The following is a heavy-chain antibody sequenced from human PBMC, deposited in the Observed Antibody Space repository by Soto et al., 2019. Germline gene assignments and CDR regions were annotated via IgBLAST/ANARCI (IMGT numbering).Heavy chain of an antibody. V-gene: IGHV3-74*01. Sequence: GGSLRLSCAASGFTFTNYWMHWVRQVPGKGLVWVSRIDGVGTGTSYSDSVRGRFTISRDNAENTSYLQMNSLRAEDTAGYHCTKVLEYWGQATPVTVSS. CDR3: TKVLEY. CDR2: IDGVGTGT. CDR1: GFTFTNYW. J-gene: IGHJ1*01.